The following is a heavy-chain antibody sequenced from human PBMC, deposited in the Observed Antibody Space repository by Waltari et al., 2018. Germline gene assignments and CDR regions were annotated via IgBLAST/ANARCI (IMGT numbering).Heavy chain of an antibody. CDR3: ARDGGTTVVPYYYYYGMDV. D-gene: IGHD4-17*01. V-gene: IGHV4-38-2*02. CDR2: IYHSGST. Sequence: QVQLQESGPGLVKPSETLSLTCAVSGYSISSGYYWGWIRQPPGKGLEWIGSIYHSGSTYYNPSLKIRVTISVDTSKNQFSLKLSSVTAADTAVYYCARDGGTTVVPYYYYYGMDVWGQGTTVTVSS. J-gene: IGHJ6*02. CDR1: GYSISSGYY.